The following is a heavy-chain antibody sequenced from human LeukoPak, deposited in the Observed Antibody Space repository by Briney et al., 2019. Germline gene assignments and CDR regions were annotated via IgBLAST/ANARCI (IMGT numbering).Heavy chain of an antibody. D-gene: IGHD2-15*01. CDR1: GFTFSDYN. CDR3: ARVLRYCSGGNCYSGGLGYMDV. J-gene: IGHJ6*03. V-gene: IGHV3-11*01. Sequence: PGGSLRLSCAASGFTFSDYNMRWIRQAPGKGLEWVSSISRSGSTKYYADSVKGRFTISRGNAKNSLFLQMNSLRAEDTAVYYCARVLRYCSGGNCYSGGLGYMDVWGKGTTVTISS. CDR2: ISRSGSTK.